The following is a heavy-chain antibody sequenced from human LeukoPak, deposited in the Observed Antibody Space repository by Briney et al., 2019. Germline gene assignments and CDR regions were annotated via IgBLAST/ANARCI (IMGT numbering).Heavy chain of an antibody. CDR2: IYTSGST. V-gene: IGHV4-4*07. CDR1: GGSISSYY. CDR3: ARDLDYYDSSGYYYYFDY. D-gene: IGHD3-22*01. Sequence: ASETLSLTCTVSGGSISSYYWSWIRQPAGKGLEWIGRIYTSGSTNYNPSLKSRVTISVDTSKNQFSLKLSSVTAADTAVYYCARDLDYYDSSGYYYYFDYWGQGTLVTVSS. J-gene: IGHJ4*02.